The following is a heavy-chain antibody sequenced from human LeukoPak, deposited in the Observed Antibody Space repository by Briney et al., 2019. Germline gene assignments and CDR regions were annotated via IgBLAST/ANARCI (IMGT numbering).Heavy chain of an antibody. CDR2: IIPLFNTP. CDR1: GGTFSSYV. CDR3: ARVDRNYFYMDV. V-gene: IGHV1-69*05. Sequence: ASVKVSCKASGGTFSSYVITWVRQAPGQGLERVGGIIPLFNTPNYAQKFQGRVTITTDESTHTSYMELNSLRSADTAVYYCARVDRNYFYMDVWGKGTTVTVSS. J-gene: IGHJ6*03.